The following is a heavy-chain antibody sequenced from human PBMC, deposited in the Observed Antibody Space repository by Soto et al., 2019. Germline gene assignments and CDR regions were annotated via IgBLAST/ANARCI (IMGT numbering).Heavy chain of an antibody. CDR1: GFTFTSYS. V-gene: IGHV3-48*02. Sequence: SLRLSCAASGFTFTSYSMNWVRQAPGKGLEWLSYISSSSTTIYYADSVKGRFTISRDNAKNSLYLQMNSLRDEDTAVYYCARGDCSGGSCYGVDYWGQG. J-gene: IGHJ4*02. CDR3: ARGDCSGGSCYGVDY. D-gene: IGHD2-15*01. CDR2: ISSSSTTI.